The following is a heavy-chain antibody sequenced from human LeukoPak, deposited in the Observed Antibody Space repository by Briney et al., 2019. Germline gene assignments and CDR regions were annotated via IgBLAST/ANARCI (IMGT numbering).Heavy chain of an antibody. D-gene: IGHD3-16*01. V-gene: IGHV3-30*02. CDR2: IQYEGRNK. Sequence: GGSLRLSCAASGFTFSRYAMHWVRQAPGTGLEWVAFIQYEGRNKYYADSVKGRFTISRDNSKNTLYLQMNSLRAEDTAVFYCAKDRDDYVWGSYLGAFDIWGQGTMVTVSS. CDR1: GFTFSRYA. CDR3: AKDRDDYVWGSYLGAFDI. J-gene: IGHJ3*02.